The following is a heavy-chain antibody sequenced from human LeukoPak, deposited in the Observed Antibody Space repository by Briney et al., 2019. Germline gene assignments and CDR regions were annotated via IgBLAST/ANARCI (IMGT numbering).Heavy chain of an antibody. CDR1: GFTFSSFW. D-gene: IGHD6-13*01. V-gene: IGHV3-7*04. Sequence: GGSLILSCAASGFTFSSFWMTWVRQAPGEGLEWVANIKQDGTEKYYVDSVKGRLTISRDNPKNSQYLQMNSLRAEDAAVYYCARYSSRGGGFDYWGQGSLVTVSS. CDR3: ARYSSRGGGFDY. CDR2: IKQDGTEK. J-gene: IGHJ4*02.